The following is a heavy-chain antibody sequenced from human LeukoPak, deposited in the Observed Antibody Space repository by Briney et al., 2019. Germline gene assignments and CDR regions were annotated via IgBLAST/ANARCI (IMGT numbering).Heavy chain of an antibody. CDR1: GFTFSSYW. V-gene: IGHV3-74*01. J-gene: IGHJ5*02. CDR2: INSDGSST. CDR3: ARARIRNWFDP. D-gene: IGHD2-15*01. Sequence: GGSLRLSCAASGFTFSSYWMHWVRHAPGKGLVWVSRINSDGSSTSYADSVKGRFTISRDNAKNTLYLQMNSLRDEDTAVYYCARARIRNWFDPWGQGTLVTVSS.